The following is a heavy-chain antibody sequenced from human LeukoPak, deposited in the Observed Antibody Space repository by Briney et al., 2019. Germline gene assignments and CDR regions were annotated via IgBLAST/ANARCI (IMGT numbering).Heavy chain of an antibody. D-gene: IGHD3-22*01. CDR2: MNPNSGNT. CDR1: GYTFTSYD. CDR3: ARVVGDSSGYYYYYMDV. Sequence: ASVKVSCKASGYTFTSYDINWVRQATGQGLEWMGWMNPNSGNTGYAQKFQGRVTMTRNTSISTAYMELSSLRSEDTAVYYCARVVGDSSGYYYYYMDVWGKGTTVTISS. V-gene: IGHV1-8*01. J-gene: IGHJ6*03.